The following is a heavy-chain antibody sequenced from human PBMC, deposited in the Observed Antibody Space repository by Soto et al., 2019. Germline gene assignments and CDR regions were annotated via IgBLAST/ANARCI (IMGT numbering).Heavy chain of an antibody. CDR3: ASAWGMTVTAPEF. CDR2: IIPIFGTP. D-gene: IGHD2-21*02. V-gene: IGHV1-69*06. CDR1: GGTFSHHM. Sequence: QVQLVQSGAEVKKPGSSVKVSCKASGGTFSHHMITWVRQAPGQGLEWMGGIIPIFGTPNYAQKFQGRVTITADRSTNTSYREFSSLKSDDTAVYYCASAWGMTVTAPEFWGQGTRVTVSS. J-gene: IGHJ4*02.